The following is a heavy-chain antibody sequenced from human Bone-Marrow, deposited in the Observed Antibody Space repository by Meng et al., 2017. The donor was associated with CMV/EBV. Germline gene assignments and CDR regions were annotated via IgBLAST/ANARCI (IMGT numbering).Heavy chain of an antibody. Sequence: GESLKISCAASGFTFSSYSMNWVRQAPGKGLEWVSYISSSRSTIYYADSVKGRFTISRDNGKNSVFLQMNSLRAEDTAVYYCARDSGRMNYWGQGTLVTVSS. V-gene: IGHV3-48*04. D-gene: IGHD2-8*01. J-gene: IGHJ4*02. CDR2: ISSSRSTI. CDR3: ARDSGRMNY. CDR1: GFTFSSYS.